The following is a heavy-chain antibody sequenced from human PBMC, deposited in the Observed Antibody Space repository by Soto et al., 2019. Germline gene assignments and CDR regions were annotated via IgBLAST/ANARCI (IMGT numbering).Heavy chain of an antibody. V-gene: IGHV3-23*01. CDR3: AKVFVFTIREGFDF. CDR2: ITGSGDST. D-gene: IGHD3-3*01. Sequence: EVQLLKSRGGLVQPGGSLRLSCAASGFTFSSYAMSWVRQAPGKGLEWVSAITGSGDSTYYADSVKGRFTVSRDNSKNTLYLQMNSLRAEDTAVYYCAKVFVFTIREGFDFWGLGTLVTVSS. J-gene: IGHJ4*02. CDR1: GFTFSSYA.